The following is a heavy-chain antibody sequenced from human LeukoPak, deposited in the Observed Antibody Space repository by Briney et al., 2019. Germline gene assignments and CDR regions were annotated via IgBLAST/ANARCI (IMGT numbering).Heavy chain of an antibody. V-gene: IGHV3-7*01. CDR3: ARRWFGELLSALDY. J-gene: IGHJ4*02. CDR2: IKQDGSEK. Sequence: GGSLRLSCAASGFTFSSYWMSWVRQAPGKGLEWVANIKQDGSEKYYVDSVKGRFTISRDNAKNSLYLQMNSLRAEDTAVYYCARRWFGELLSALDYWGQGTLVTVSS. CDR1: GFTFSSYW. D-gene: IGHD3-10*01.